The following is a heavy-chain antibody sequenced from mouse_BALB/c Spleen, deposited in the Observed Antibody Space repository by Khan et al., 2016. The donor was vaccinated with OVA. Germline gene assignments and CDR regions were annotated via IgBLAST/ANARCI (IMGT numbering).Heavy chain of an antibody. CDR2: IWAGGST. CDR1: GFSLSNYG. CDR3: ARAFYNGAWFAY. Sequence: QVQLKESGPGLVAPSQTLSITCTVSGFSLSNYGVHWVRQPPGKGLEWLGVIWAGGSTNHNSAPMSRLSISTDDSTSQVFFKMISPQTDDTAMYYCARAFYNGAWFAYWGQGTLVTVSA. D-gene: IGHD1-3*01. J-gene: IGHJ3*01. V-gene: IGHV2-9*02.